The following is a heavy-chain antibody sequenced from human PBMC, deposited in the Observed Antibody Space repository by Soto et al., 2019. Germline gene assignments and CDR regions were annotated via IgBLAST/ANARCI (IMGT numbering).Heavy chain of an antibody. D-gene: IGHD2-2*01. V-gene: IGHV3-74*01. CDR2: INSDGSST. J-gene: IGHJ6*02. CDR3: ARDLWRIVPAYYYYYGMDV. CDR1: GFTFSSYW. Sequence: PGGSLRLSCAASGFTFSSYWMHWVRQAPGKGLVWVSRINSDGSSTSYADSVKGRFTISRDNAKNTLYLQMNSLRAEDTAVYYCARDLWRIVPAYYYYYGMDVWGQGTTVTVS.